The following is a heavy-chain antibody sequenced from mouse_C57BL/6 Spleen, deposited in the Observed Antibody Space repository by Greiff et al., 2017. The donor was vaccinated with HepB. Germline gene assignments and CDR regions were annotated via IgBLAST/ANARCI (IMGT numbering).Heavy chain of an antibody. Sequence: QVQLKQPGAELVMPGASVKLSCKASGYTFTSYWMHWVKQRPGQGLEWIGEIDPSDSYTNYNQKFKGKSTLTVDKSSSTAYMQLSSLTSEDSAVYYCAREGGWLLRRTYAMDYWGQGTSVTVSS. J-gene: IGHJ4*01. CDR3: AREGGWLLRRTYAMDY. CDR1: GYTFTSYW. D-gene: IGHD2-3*01. V-gene: IGHV1-69*01. CDR2: IDPSDSYT.